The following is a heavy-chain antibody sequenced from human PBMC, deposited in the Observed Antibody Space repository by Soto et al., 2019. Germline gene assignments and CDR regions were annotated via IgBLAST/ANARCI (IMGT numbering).Heavy chain of an antibody. CDR3: AREYYDVLTDYYRYYYIAV. CDR1: GFTFSDYY. CDR2: ISSSGTRM. V-gene: IGHV3-11*01. D-gene: IGHD3-9*01. J-gene: IGHJ6*03. Sequence: QVQLVESGGGLVQPGGSLRLSCTASGFTFSDYYMTWIRQAPGKGLESVSYISSSGTRMYYADSVKGRFTISRDNAKNSLYLQLNSLRAEDTAVYYCAREYYDVLTDYYRYYYIAVWGKGITVTVSS.